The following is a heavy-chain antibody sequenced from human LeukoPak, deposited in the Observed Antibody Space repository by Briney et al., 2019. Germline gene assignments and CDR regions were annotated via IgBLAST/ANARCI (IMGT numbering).Heavy chain of an antibody. CDR1: GFTFSDYY. CDR2: IRSSGSTI. D-gene: IGHD6-19*01. V-gene: IGHV3-11*01. Sequence: PGGSLRLSCAASGFTFSDYYMSWIRQAPGKGLEWVSYIRSSGSTIYYADSVKGRFTISRDNAKKSLYLQMNSLRAEDTAVYYCARVAGVLAYYYGMDVWGQGTTVTVSS. CDR3: ARVAGVLAYYYGMDV. J-gene: IGHJ6*02.